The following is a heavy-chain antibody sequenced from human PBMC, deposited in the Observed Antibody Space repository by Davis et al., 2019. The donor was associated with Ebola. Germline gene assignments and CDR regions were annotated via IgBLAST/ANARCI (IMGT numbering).Heavy chain of an antibody. D-gene: IGHD3-16*01. J-gene: IGHJ4*02. V-gene: IGHV3-53*04. Sequence: GESLKISCVASGFTVSSDYMSWVRQAPGKGLEWVSVIYSGGSTYYADSVKGRFTISRHSSENTVFLQMNSLRPEDTAVYSCARGVRVPLGGVFDSFAYWGQGSLVTVSS. CDR2: IYSGGST. CDR1: GFTVSSDY. CDR3: ARGVRVPLGGVFDSFAY.